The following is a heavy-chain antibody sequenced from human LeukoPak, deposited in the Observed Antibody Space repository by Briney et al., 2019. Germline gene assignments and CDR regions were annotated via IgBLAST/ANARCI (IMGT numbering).Heavy chain of an antibody. CDR1: GGSISSSSYY. J-gene: IGHJ6*03. CDR3: ASLVVPAAPNYYYYMDV. CDR2: IYYSGST. Sequence: SETLSLTCTVSGGSISSSSYYWGWIRQPPGKGLEWIGSIYYSGSTYYNPSLKSRVTISVDTSENQFSLKLSSVTAADTAVYYCASLVVPAAPNYYYYMDVWGKGTTVTVSS. V-gene: IGHV4-39*01. D-gene: IGHD2-2*01.